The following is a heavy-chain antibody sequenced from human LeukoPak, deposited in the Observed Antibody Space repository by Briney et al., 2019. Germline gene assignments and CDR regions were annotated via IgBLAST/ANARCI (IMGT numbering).Heavy chain of an antibody. Sequence: GGSLRLSCAASGFTVSSNYMSWVRQAPGTGLEWVSVIYSDGSTYYAASVKGRFTISRDSSKNTLYLQMNSLGADDTAVYYCARGGGAFCGGDCHRTFDSWGQGTLVTVSS. D-gene: IGHD2-21*02. CDR1: GFTVSSNY. CDR2: IYSDGST. CDR3: ARGGGAFCGGDCHRTFDS. J-gene: IGHJ4*02. V-gene: IGHV3-53*01.